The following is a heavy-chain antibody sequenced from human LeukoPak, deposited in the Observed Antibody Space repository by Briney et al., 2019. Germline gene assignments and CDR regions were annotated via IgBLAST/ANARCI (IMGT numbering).Heavy chain of an antibody. Sequence: GGSLRLSCAVSGFTVSSYYMSWVRQAPGKGLEWVAVIWYGGSNKYYADSVKGRFTISRDNSKNTLYLQMNSLRAEDTAVYYCAKGGSPFYDPLSRYFDLWGRGTLVTVSS. CDR3: AKGGSPFYDPLSRYFDL. V-gene: IGHV3-30*02. CDR2: IWYGGSNK. CDR1: GFTVSSYY. D-gene: IGHD3-3*01. J-gene: IGHJ2*01.